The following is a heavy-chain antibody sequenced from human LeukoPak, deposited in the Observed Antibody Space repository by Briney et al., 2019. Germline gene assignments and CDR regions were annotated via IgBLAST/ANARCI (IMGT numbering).Heavy chain of an antibody. V-gene: IGHV1-46*01. D-gene: IGHD1-1*01. Sequence: ASVKVSCKASGNTFIGYWIHWVRQAPGQGLEWMGAINPRGDATIGAQKFQGRVTTTRDTSTSTVYIELSSLRSEDTAVYYCAREGQQLKHFDHWGQGTLVTVSS. J-gene: IGHJ5*02. CDR2: INPRGDAT. CDR1: GNTFIGYW. CDR3: AREGQQLKHFDH.